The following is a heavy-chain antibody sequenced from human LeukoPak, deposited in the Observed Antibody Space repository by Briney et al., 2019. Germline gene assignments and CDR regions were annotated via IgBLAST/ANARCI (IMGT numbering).Heavy chain of an antibody. D-gene: IGHD3-3*01. CDR2: MNPNSGNT. CDR3: ARGGRDYDFWSGSGYYYYGMDV. Sequence: ASVTVSFKASGYTFTSYDINWVRQAPGQGLEWMGWMNPNSGNTGYAQKFQGRVTMTRNTSISTAYMELSSLRSEDTAVYYCARGGRDYDFWSGSGYYYYGMDVWGQGTTVTVSS. J-gene: IGHJ6*02. V-gene: IGHV1-8*01. CDR1: GYTFTSYD.